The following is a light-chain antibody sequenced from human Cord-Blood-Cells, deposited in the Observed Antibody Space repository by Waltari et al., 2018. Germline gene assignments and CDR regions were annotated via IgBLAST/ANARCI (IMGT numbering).Light chain of an antibody. Sequence: QSALTQPASVSGSPGQSITISCTGTSSDVGGYNYVSWYQQHPGKAPQLMIYDVSHRPSGVLNRISGSKSGTAASRTISGLQAEDEADYYCSSYTSSSTLVFGTGTKVTVL. CDR1: SSDVGGYNY. J-gene: IGLJ1*01. CDR2: DVS. CDR3: SSYTSSSTLV. V-gene: IGLV2-14*03.